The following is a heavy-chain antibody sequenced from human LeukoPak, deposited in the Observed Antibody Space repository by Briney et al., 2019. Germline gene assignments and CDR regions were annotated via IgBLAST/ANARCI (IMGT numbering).Heavy chain of an antibody. CDR3: AKFARGLQIYNAFDI. J-gene: IGHJ3*02. D-gene: IGHD4-11*01. V-gene: IGHV3-30-3*02. CDR1: GFTFSSFP. Sequence: PGRSLRLSCAASGFTFSSFPMHWVRQAPGKGLEWVAVISYDGTTKYYGDSVKGRFTISRDNSKNTLYLQMNSLRAEDTAVYYCAKFARGLQIYNAFDIWGQGKMVTVSS. CDR2: ISYDGTTK.